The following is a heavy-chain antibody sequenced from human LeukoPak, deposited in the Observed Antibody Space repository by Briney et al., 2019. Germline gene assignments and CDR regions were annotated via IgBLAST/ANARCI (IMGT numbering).Heavy chain of an antibody. J-gene: IGHJ4*02. V-gene: IGHV3-23*01. D-gene: IGHD5-12*01. Sequence: GGSLRLSCAASGFTFSSYAMSWVRQAPGKGLEWVSGISGSGGSTYYADSVKGRFTISRDNSKNTLYLQMNSLRAEDTAVYYCARGWLRSDYCFDSWGQGTLVTVSS. CDR2: ISGSGGST. CDR3: ARGWLRSDYCFDS. CDR1: GFTFSSYA.